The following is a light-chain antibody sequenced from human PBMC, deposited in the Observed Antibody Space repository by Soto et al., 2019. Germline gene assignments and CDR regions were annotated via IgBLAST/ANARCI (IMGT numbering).Light chain of an antibody. Sequence: IHLTQSPSSLSASVWDRVTITCRASQSLSGWLAWYQQTPGKAPQALIYDASSLKSGVPSRFSGNGSGTEFTLTISSLQPDDFATYYCQQYNTYSTFGQGTRLEIK. CDR2: DAS. CDR1: QSLSGW. CDR3: QQYNTYST. J-gene: IGKJ5*01. V-gene: IGKV1-5*01.